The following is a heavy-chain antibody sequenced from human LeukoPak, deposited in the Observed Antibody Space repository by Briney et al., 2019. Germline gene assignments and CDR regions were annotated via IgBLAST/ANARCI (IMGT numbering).Heavy chain of an antibody. V-gene: IGHV4-59*08. CDR1: GGSISSYY. J-gene: IGHJ3*01. Sequence: SETLSLTCTVSGGSISSYYWSWIRQPPGQGWEWIGDIYSSVSTNYNPSLKRRGTISVATSKNPFSLTLSSVTAADTAVYYCARSSSSWSRAPRAFDVWGQGTMVTVSS. D-gene: IGHD6-13*01. CDR3: ARSSSSWSRAPRAFDV. CDR2: IYSSVST.